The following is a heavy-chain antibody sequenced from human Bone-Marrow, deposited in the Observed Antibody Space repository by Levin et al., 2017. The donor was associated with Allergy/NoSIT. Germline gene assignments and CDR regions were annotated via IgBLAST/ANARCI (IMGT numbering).Heavy chain of an antibody. CDR1: GFTFSSYG. CDR2: IWYDGSNE. D-gene: IGHD1-26*01. CDR3: ARENVGGSYYVYFDH. Sequence: RGSLRLSCAASGFTFSSYGMHWVRQAPGNGLEWVAVIWYDGSNEYYADSVKGRFTIPRDNSKNTLYLQMNSLRVEDTAVYYCARENVGGSYYVYFDHWGQGALVTVSS. J-gene: IGHJ4*02. V-gene: IGHV3-33*01.